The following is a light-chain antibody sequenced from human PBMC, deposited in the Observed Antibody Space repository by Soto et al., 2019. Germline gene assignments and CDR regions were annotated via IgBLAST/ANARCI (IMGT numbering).Light chain of an antibody. CDR3: LQYYSYPPP. Sequence: AIRMTQSPSSLSASTGDRVTITCRTSQGISSYLAWYQQKPGKAPKLLIYAASTLQRGVPSCFSDSGSGTDLPLTFSRLRSVDFASYYCLQYYSYPPPFGQGTKLEIK. CDR2: AAS. CDR1: QGISSY. V-gene: IGKV1-8*01. J-gene: IGKJ2*01.